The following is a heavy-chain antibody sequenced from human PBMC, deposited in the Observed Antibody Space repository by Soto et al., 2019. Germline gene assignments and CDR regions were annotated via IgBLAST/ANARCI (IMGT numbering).Heavy chain of an antibody. V-gene: IGHV3-49*03. CDR3: TRYTYTSRYSYFGMDV. CDR2: IRSKAYGETT. CDR1: GFTFGDYA. J-gene: IGHJ6*02. Sequence: GGSLRLSCTCFGFTFGDYAISWSRQAPGKGLEWVGVIRSKAYGETTDYGASVKGRFTILRDDSKSITYLQLNSLQSEDTGVYYCTRYTYTSRYSYFGMDVWGHGTAVTVSS. D-gene: IGHD2-2*01.